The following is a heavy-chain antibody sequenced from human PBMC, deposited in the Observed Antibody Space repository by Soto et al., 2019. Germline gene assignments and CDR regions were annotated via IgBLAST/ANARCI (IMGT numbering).Heavy chain of an antibody. J-gene: IGHJ4*02. CDR1: GFIFSNYG. V-gene: IGHV3-30*03. CDR3: AIVRVADSSLDH. Sequence: QVQLVESGGGVVQPGRSLRLSCVGSGFIFSNYGMHWVRQAPGKGLEWVAFISYDGSDILYADSVKGRFTISRDNSKSTLFLHMNRPTAEDMAIYFCAIVRVADSSLDHWGQGTLVTVSS. D-gene: IGHD3-10*02. CDR2: ISYDGSDI.